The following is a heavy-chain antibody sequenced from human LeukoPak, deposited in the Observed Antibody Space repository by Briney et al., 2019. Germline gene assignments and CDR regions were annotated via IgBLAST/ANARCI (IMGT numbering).Heavy chain of an antibody. J-gene: IGHJ4*02. CDR2: IYSGGST. D-gene: IGHD4-23*01. V-gene: IGHV3-53*01. Sequence: GGSLRLSCTVSGFTVSSNYMSWVRQAPGKGLEWVSLIYSGGSTYYADSVKGRFTISRDNSKNTLYLQMNSLRAEDTAVYYCARRAGGYSHPYDYWGQGTLVTVSS. CDR1: GFTVSSNY. CDR3: ARRAGGYSHPYDY.